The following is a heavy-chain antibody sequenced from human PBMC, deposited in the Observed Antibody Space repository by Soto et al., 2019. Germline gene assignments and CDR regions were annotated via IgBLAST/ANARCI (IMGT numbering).Heavy chain of an antibody. D-gene: IGHD1-1*01. CDR3: AHTDQLWRPPAY. Sequence: SGPTLVNPTQTLTLTCIFSGFSLSTSGVGVGWIRQPPGKALEWLALIYWNGEKRYSPSLKSRLTITKDTSKNQVVLTMTDMDPVDTATYYCAHTDQLWRPPAYWGQGTLVTVSS. J-gene: IGHJ4*02. V-gene: IGHV2-5*01. CDR1: GFSLSTSGVG. CDR2: IYWNGEK.